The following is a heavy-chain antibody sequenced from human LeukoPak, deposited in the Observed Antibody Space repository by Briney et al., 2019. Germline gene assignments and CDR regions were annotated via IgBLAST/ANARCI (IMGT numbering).Heavy chain of an antibody. CDR3: ARGRRQLMVYAKDYYYGMDV. CDR1: GGSFSGYY. D-gene: IGHD2-8*01. V-gene: IGHV4-34*01. J-gene: IGHJ6*02. CDR2: INHSGST. Sequence: SGTLSLTCAVYGGSFSGYYWSWIRQPPGKGLEWIGEINHSGSTNYNPSLKSRVTISVDTSKNQFSLKLSSVTAADTAVYYCARGRRQLMVYAKDYYYGMDVWGQGTTVTVSS.